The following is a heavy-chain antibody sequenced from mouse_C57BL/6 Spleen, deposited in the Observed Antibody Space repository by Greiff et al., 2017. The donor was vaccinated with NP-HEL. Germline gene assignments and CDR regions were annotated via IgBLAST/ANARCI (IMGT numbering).Heavy chain of an antibody. Sequence: DVQLVESGGGLVKPGGSLKLSCAASGFTFSDYGMHWVRQAPEKGLEWVAYISSGSSTIYYADTVKGRFTISRDNAKNTLFLQMTSLRSEDTAMYYCARDAPFAYWGQGTLVTVSA. J-gene: IGHJ3*01. CDR3: ARDAPFAY. V-gene: IGHV5-17*01. CDR2: ISSGSSTI. CDR1: GFTFSDYG.